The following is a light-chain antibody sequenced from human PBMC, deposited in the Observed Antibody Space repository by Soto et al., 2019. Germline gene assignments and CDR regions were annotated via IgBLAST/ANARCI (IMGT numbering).Light chain of an antibody. J-gene: IGKJ4*01. CDR2: DAS. V-gene: IGKV1-33*01. CDR1: QDISNN. Sequence: DIQMTQSPSSLSASVGDRVTITCQASQDISNNLNWYQQKPGKAPKLLVYDASNLQTGVPSRFSGSGSGTDFTVTISSLQPEDIATYSCQQFDSLPPTFGGGTKVEI. CDR3: QQFDSLPPT.